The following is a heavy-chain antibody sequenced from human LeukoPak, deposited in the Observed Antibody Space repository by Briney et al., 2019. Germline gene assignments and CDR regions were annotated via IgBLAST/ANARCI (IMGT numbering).Heavy chain of an antibody. CDR2: IYGGGNT. CDR1: GFIVSSNY. D-gene: IGHD5-18*01. Sequence: PGGSLRLSCAASGFIVSSNYMSWVRQAPGKGLEWVSVIYGGGNTYYADSVKGRFTISRDNSKNTLYLQMNSLRAEDTAVYYCAKDLVDTALWGQGTLVTVSS. CDR3: AKDLVDTAL. J-gene: IGHJ4*02. V-gene: IGHV3-66*01.